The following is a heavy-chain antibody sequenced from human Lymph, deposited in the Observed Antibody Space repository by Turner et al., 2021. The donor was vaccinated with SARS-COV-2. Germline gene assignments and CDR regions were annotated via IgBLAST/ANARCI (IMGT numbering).Heavy chain of an antibody. J-gene: IGHJ4*02. CDR2: ISSSSSYM. Sequence: EVQLVESGGGLVKPRGSLRLFCAASGFTFSPYSMNWVRQAPGKGLKWISTISSSSSYMYYADTVKGRFTISRDDAKNSLYLQMNSLRAEDTAVYFCARDIPATADYFDYWGQGTLVTVSS. V-gene: IGHV3-21*01. CDR3: ARDIPATADYFDY. CDR1: GFTFSPYS. D-gene: IGHD5-12*01.